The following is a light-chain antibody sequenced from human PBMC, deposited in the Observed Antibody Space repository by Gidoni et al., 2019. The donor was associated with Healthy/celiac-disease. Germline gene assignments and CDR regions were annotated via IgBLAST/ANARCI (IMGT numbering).Light chain of an antibody. CDR2: KAS. V-gene: IGKV1-5*03. Sequence: DIQITQSPSTLSASVGDRVTITCRASQSISSWLAWYQQKPGKAPKLLIYKASSLESGVPSRFRGSGSGTEFTLTISSLQPDDFATYYCQQYNSSLFTFGPGTKVDIK. J-gene: IGKJ3*01. CDR1: QSISSW. CDR3: QQYNSSLFT.